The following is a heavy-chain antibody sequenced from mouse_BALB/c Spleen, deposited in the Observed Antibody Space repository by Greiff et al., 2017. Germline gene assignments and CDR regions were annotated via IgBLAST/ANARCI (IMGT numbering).Heavy chain of an antibody. D-gene: IGHD2-10*02. Sequence: EVKLMESGAELVRSGASVKLSCTASGFNIKDYYMHWVKQRPEQGLEWIGWIDPENGDTEYAPKFQGKATMTADTSSNTAYLQLSSLTSEDTAVYYCNAMYGMGFMDYWGQGTSVTVSS. CDR1: GFNIKDYY. V-gene: IGHV14-4*02. J-gene: IGHJ4*01. CDR2: IDPENGDT. CDR3: NAMYGMGFMDY.